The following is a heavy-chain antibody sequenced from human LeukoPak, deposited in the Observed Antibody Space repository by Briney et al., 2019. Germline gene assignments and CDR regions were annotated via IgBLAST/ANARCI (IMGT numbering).Heavy chain of an antibody. D-gene: IGHD2-2*01. CDR1: GFTFSDYY. CDR2: ISSSSSYT. J-gene: IGHJ4*02. CDR3: ARVRGTSREDC. Sequence: GGSLRLSCAASGFTFSDYYMSWIRQAPGKGLEWVSYISSSSSYTNYADSVKGRFTISRDNAKNSLYLQMNSLRAEDTAVYYCARVRGTSREDCWGQGTLVTVSS. V-gene: IGHV3-11*06.